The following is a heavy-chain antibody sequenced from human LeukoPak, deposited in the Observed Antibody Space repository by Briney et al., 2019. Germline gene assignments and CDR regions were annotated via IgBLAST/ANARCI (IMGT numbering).Heavy chain of an antibody. Sequence: GGSLRLSCAASGFTFSSYAMSWVRQAPGKGLEWVSAISGSGGSTYYADSVKGRFTISRDNSKNTLYLQMNSLRAEDTAVYYCATEGGYDYVWGSYRQKMWYFDYWGQGTLVTVSS. CDR2: ISGSGGST. CDR1: GFTFSSYA. D-gene: IGHD3-16*02. J-gene: IGHJ4*02. CDR3: ATEGGYDYVWGSYRQKMWYFDY. V-gene: IGHV3-23*01.